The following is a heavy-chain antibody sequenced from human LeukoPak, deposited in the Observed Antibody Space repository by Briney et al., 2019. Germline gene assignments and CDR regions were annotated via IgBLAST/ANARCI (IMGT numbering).Heavy chain of an antibody. V-gene: IGHV3-30-3*01. CDR1: GFTFSSYA. J-gene: IGHJ4*02. CDR3: AKDGVVVVPAAGLDY. D-gene: IGHD2-2*01. CDR2: ISYDGSNK. Sequence: PGRSLRLSCAASGFTFSSYAMHWVRQAPGKGLEWVAVISYDGSNKYYADSVKGRFTISRDNSKNTLYLQMNSLRAEDTAVYYCAKDGVVVVPAAGLDYWGQGTLVTVSS.